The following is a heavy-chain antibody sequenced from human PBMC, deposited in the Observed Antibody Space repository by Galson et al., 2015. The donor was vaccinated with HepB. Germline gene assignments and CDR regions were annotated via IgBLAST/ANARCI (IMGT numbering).Heavy chain of an antibody. V-gene: IGHV1-18*01. Sequence: SVKVSCKASGSTFTSYGISWVRQAPGQGLEWMGWISAYNGNTNYAQKLQGRVTMTTDTSTSTAYMELRSLRSDDTAVYYCARDSGWWELLRPAFDIWGQGTMVTVSS. J-gene: IGHJ3*02. CDR3: ARDSGWWELLRPAFDI. CDR2: ISAYNGNT. CDR1: GSTFTSYG. D-gene: IGHD1-26*01.